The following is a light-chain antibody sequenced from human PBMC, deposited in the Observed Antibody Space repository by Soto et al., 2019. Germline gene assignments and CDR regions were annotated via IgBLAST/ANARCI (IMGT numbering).Light chain of an antibody. CDR3: GTWDSSLSAGQV. Sequence: QSVWTQPPSVSAAPGQKVTISCSGNSSNIGNNYVSWYQQLPGTAPKLLIYDNNKRPSGIPDRFSGSKSGTSATLGITGLQTGDEADYYCGTWDSSLSAGQVFGGGTKVTVL. CDR2: DNN. V-gene: IGLV1-51*01. J-gene: IGLJ2*01. CDR1: SSNIGNNY.